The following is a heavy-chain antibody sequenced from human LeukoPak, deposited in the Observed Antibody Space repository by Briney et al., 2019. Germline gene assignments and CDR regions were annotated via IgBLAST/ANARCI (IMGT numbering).Heavy chain of an antibody. J-gene: IGHJ3*02. CDR2: IYYSGST. CDR1: GGSISSGDYY. CDR3: ARWLQLMDAFDI. Sequence: PSQTLSLTCTVSGGSISSGDYYWSWIRQPPGKGLEWIGSIYYSGSTYYNPSLKSRVTISVDTSKNQFSLKLSSVTAADTAVYYCARWLQLMDAFDIWGQGTMVTVSS. D-gene: IGHD5-24*01. V-gene: IGHV4-39*01.